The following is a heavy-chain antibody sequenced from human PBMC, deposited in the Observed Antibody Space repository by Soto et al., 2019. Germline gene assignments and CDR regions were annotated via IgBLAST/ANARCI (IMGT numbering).Heavy chain of an antibody. Sequence: PSETLSLTCAVYGGSFSGYYWSWIRQPPGKGLEWIGEINHSGSTNYNPSLKSRVTISVDTSKNQFSLKLSSVTAADTAVYYCARGVTIFGVVSRGRGFDPWGQGTLVTVPQ. D-gene: IGHD3-3*01. CDR1: GGSFSGYY. J-gene: IGHJ5*02. V-gene: IGHV4-34*01. CDR2: INHSGST. CDR3: ARGVTIFGVVSRGRGFDP.